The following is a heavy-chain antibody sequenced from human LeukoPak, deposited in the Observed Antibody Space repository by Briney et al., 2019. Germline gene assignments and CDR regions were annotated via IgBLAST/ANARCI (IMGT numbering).Heavy chain of an antibody. Sequence: GGTLRLSCAASGFTFTSFAMSWVRQAPGKGLEWVSTISRSGVATYYANSVKGRFTISRDNSKNTVYLQMHSLRAEDTAIYYCAKHSHDGSAPYYEVQLDYWGQGTLVTVSS. V-gene: IGHV3-23*01. D-gene: IGHD3-22*01. CDR2: ISRSGVAT. CDR3: AKHSHDGSAPYYEVQLDY. J-gene: IGHJ4*02. CDR1: GFTFTSFA.